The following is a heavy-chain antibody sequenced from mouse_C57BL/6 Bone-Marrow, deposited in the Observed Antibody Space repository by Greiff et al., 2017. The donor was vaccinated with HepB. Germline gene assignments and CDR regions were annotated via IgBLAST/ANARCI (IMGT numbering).Heavy chain of an antibody. J-gene: IGHJ2*01. CDR3: TRGRDSSGYSYYFDY. Sequence: QVQLQQSGAELVRPGASVTLSCKASGYTFTDYEMHWVKQTPVHGLEWIGAIDPETGGTAYNQKFKGKAILTADKSSSTAYMELRSLTSEDSAVYYCTRGRDSSGYSYYFDYWGQGTTLTVSS. CDR1: GYTFTDYE. V-gene: IGHV1-15*01. D-gene: IGHD3-2*02. CDR2: IDPETGGT.